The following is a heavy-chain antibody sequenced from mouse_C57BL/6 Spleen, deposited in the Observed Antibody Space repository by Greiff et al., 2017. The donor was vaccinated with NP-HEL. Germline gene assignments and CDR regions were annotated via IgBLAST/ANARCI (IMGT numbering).Heavy chain of an antibody. Sequence: VKLVESGPELVKPGASVKISCKASGYAFSSSWMNWVKQRPGKGLEWIGRIYPGDGDTNYNGKFKGKATLTADKSSSTAYMQLSSLTSEDSAVYFCARIGVTTVVATGDYWGQGTTLTVSS. D-gene: IGHD1-1*01. J-gene: IGHJ2*01. CDR2: IYPGDGDT. CDR1: GYAFSSSW. V-gene: IGHV1-82*01. CDR3: ARIGVTTVVATGDY.